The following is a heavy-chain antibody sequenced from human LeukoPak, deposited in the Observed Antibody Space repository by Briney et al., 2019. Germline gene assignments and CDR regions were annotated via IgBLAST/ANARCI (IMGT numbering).Heavy chain of an antibody. CDR2: INPSGGST. CDR3: ARGGSRSGYSYGFDY. J-gene: IGHJ4*02. V-gene: IGHV1-46*01. D-gene: IGHD5-18*01. Sequence: GASVTVSCNASGYTFTSYYMHWVRQAPGHAIAWMGIINPSGGSTSYAQKFQGRVTMTRDTSTSTVYMELSSLRSEDTAVYYCARGGSRSGYSYGFDYWGQGTLVTVSS. CDR1: GYTFTSYY.